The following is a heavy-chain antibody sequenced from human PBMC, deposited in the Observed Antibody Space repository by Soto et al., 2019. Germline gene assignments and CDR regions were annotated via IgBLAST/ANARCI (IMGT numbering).Heavy chain of an antibody. Sequence: SETLSLTCSFFGGSFSSAGFYWGWVRQVPGRGLEWIGPVFNTEHTRYPIPITNRLTMYIETPANLFSMKLKSVTAADTAIYYCGRGFYGSGRPDVWGPRTLVTVSS. CDR3: GRGFYGSGRPDV. V-gene: IGHV4-61*08. CDR1: GGSFSSAGFY. J-gene: IGHJ4*02. CDR2: VFNTEHT. D-gene: IGHD3-10*01.